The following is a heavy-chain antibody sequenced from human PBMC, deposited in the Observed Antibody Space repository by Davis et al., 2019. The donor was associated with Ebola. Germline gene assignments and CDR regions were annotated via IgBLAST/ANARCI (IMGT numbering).Heavy chain of an antibody. CDR2: ISAGGGST. V-gene: IGHV3-23*01. J-gene: IGHJ4*02. CDR1: RFPFSSYA. CDR3: ARETSIEATGTSGF. Sequence: GESLKISCAASRFPFSSYAMSWVRQAPGKGLEWVSTISAGGGSTYYAVSVKGRFTISRDNAKNSLYLQMNSLRAEDTAVYYCARETSIEATGTSGFWGQGTLVTVSS. D-gene: IGHD6-13*01.